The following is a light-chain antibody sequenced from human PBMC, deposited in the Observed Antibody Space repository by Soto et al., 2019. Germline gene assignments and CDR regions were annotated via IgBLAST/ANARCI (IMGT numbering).Light chain of an antibody. CDR3: MQGTHWPPT. V-gene: IGKV2-30*01. CDR2: KAS. CDR1: RSLVYSDGNAY. J-gene: IGKJ1*01. Sequence: DVVMTQSPLSLPVTLGQPASISCRSSRSLVYSDGNAYLNWFHQRPGQSPRRLIYKASNRDSGVPDRFSGSGSGTDFTLHINRVEAEDVGVYYCMQGTHWPPTCGRGTRVELE.